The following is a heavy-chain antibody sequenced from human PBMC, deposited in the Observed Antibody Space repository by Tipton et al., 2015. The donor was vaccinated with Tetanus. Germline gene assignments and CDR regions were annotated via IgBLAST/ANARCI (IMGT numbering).Heavy chain of an antibody. Sequence: LRLSCTVSGGSISSYYWSWIRQPPGKGLEWIGYIYYSGSTNYNPSLKSRVTISVDTSKNQFSLKLSSVTAADTAVYYCARWMASGAFDIWGQGTMVTVSS. CDR1: GGSISSYY. J-gene: IGHJ3*02. CDR2: IYYSGST. CDR3: ARWMASGAFDI. V-gene: IGHV4-59*01. D-gene: IGHD5-24*01.